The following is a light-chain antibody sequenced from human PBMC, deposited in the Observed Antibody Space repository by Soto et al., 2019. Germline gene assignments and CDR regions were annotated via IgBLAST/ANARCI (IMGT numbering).Light chain of an antibody. J-gene: IGKJ2*01. CDR1: QRISSW. V-gene: IGKV1-5*03. CDR2: KAS. CDR3: QQYNSSYT. Sequence: DIQMTQSPSTLSASVGDRVTITCRASQRISSWLAWYQQKTGKAPKLLIYKASSLESGVPSRFSGSGSGTEFTLTISSLQPDDFATYYCQQYNSSYTFGQGTKLEIK.